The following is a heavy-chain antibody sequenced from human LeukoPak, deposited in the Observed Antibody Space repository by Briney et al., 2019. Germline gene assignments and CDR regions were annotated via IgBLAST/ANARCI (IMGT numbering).Heavy chain of an antibody. CDR2: INPSGGST. CDR3: ARDLQRTHWYFDL. D-gene: IGHD2-2*01. V-gene: IGHV1-46*01. J-gene: IGHJ2*01. CDR1: GYTFTSYY. Sequence: ASVKVSCKASGYTFTSYYMHWVRQAPGQGLEWMGIINPSGGSTSYAQKFQGRVTMTRDMSTSTVYMELSSLRSEDTAVYYCARDLQRTHWYFDLWGRGTLVTVSS.